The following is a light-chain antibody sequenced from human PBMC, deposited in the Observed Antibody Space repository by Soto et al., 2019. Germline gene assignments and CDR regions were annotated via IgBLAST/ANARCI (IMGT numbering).Light chain of an antibody. Sequence: QSVLTQPASVSGSPGQSIAISCTGTRSDVGAYNYVSWYQQHPGKAPKLMISEVTNRPSGVSDRFSGSKSGNTASLTISGLQAEDEADYYCSSYTGSSTLGEMFGGGTKLTVL. V-gene: IGLV2-14*01. CDR3: SSYTGSSTLGEM. J-gene: IGLJ3*02. CDR1: RSDVGAYNY. CDR2: EVT.